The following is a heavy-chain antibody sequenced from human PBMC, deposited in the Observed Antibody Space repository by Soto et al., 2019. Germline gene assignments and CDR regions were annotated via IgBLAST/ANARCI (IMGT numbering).Heavy chain of an antibody. V-gene: IGHV4-59*01. J-gene: IGHJ3*02. CDR3: AREGQPYYYDSSGYDAFDI. CDR2: IYYSGST. Sequence: AESLSLTCTVSGGSISSYYWSWIRRPPGKGLEWIGYIYYSGSTNYNPSLKSRVTISVDTSKNQFSLKLSSVTAADTAVYYCAREGQPYYYDSSGYDAFDIWGQGTMVTVSS. D-gene: IGHD3-22*01. CDR1: GGSISSYY.